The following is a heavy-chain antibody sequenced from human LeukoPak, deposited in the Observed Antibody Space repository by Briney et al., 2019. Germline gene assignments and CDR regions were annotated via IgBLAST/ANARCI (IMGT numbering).Heavy chain of an antibody. J-gene: IGHJ4*02. V-gene: IGHV3-30*02. CDR1: GFTFSSYG. Sequence: GGSLRLSCAASGFTFSSYGMHWVRQAPGKGLEWVAFIRYDGSNKYYADSVKGRFTISRDNAKNSLYLQMNSLRAEDTALYYCAKDPGYYFDSSAYFDYWGQGTLVTVSS. CDR3: AKDPGYYFDSSAYFDY. CDR2: IRYDGSNK. D-gene: IGHD3-22*01.